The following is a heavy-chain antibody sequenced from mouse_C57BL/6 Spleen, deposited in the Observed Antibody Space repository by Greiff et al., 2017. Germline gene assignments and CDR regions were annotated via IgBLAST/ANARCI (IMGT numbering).Heavy chain of an antibody. D-gene: IGHD2-4*01. J-gene: IGHJ1*03. CDR1: GYSITSGYY. Sequence: VQLKQSGPGLVKPSQSLSLTCSVTGYSITSGYYWNWIRQFPGNKLEWMGYISYDGSNNYNPSLKNRISITRDTSKNQFFLKLNSVTTEDTATYYCASYYDYPYWYFDVWGTGTTVTVSS. CDR2: ISYDGSN. CDR3: ASYYDYPYWYFDV. V-gene: IGHV3-6*01.